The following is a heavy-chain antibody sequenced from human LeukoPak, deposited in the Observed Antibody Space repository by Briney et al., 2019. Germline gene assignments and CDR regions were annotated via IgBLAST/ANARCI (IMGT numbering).Heavy chain of an antibody. CDR1: GGTFSSYA. CDR2: IIPILGIA. V-gene: IGHV1-69*04. D-gene: IGHD5-12*01. J-gene: IGHJ4*02. CDR3: ATTIQRATIHNFDY. Sequence: ASVKVSCKASGGTFSSYAISWVRQAPGQGLEWMGRIIPILGIANYAQKFQGRVTITADKSTSAAYMELSSLRSEDTAVYYCATTIQRATIHNFDYWGQGTLVTVSS.